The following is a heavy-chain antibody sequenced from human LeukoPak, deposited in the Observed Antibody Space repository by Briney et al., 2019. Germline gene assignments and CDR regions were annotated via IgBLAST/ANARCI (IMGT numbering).Heavy chain of an antibody. Sequence: ASVKVSCKASGYTFTGYYMHWVRQAPGQGLEWMGWINPNSGGTNYAQKFQGRVTMTRDTSISTAYMELSRLRSDDTAVCYCARAIGHSGYDVDYWGQGTLVTVSS. CDR2: INPNSGGT. V-gene: IGHV1-2*02. CDR1: GYTFTGYY. D-gene: IGHD5-12*01. J-gene: IGHJ4*02. CDR3: ARAIGHSGYDVDY.